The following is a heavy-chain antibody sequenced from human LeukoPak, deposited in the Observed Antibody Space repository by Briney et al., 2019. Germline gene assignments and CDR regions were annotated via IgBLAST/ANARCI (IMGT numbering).Heavy chain of an antibody. J-gene: IGHJ4*02. Sequence: PSETLSLTCTVSGYFISSGYYWGWIRQPPGKGLEWIGSIYHSGSTYYNPSLKSRVSISVDTSKNQFSLDLGSISAADTALYYCAKAGPMINQHYFDYWGQGTLVTVSP. CDR2: IYHSGST. CDR1: GYFISSGYY. V-gene: IGHV4-38-2*02. CDR3: AKAGPMINQHYFDY. D-gene: IGHD3-22*01.